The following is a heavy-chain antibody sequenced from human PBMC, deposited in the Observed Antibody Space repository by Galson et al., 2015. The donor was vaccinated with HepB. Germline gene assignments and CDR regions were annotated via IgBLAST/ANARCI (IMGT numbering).Heavy chain of an antibody. CDR2: IIPIFGTA. CDR1: GGTFSSYA. Sequence: SVKVSCKASGGTFSSYAISWVRQAPGQGLEWMGGIIPIFGTANYAQKFQGRVTITADESTSTAYMELSSLRSEDTAVYYCARDGDVYCSSSSCWFDPWGQGTLVTVSS. J-gene: IGHJ5*02. D-gene: IGHD2-2*01. CDR3: ARDGDVYCSSSSCWFDP. V-gene: IGHV1-69*13.